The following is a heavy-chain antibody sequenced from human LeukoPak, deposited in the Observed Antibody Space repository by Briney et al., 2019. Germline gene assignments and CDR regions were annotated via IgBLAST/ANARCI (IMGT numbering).Heavy chain of an antibody. CDR2: LYYSGST. CDR3: AGGATLGLHDY. J-gene: IGHJ4*02. D-gene: IGHD1-26*01. CDR1: GGSISSSSYF. V-gene: IGHV4-39*01. Sequence: SETLSLTCTVSGGSISSSSYFWGWIRQPPGKGLEWIGSLYYSGSTYYNPSLKSRVTISVDTSKNQFSLKLSSVTTADTAVYYCAGGATLGLHDYWGQGTLVTVSS.